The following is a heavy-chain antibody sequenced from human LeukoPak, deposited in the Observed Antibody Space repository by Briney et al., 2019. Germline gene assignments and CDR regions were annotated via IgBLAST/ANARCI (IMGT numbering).Heavy chain of an antibody. CDR1: GFTFSSYG. CDR3: ATTRGVIGTPYYFDY. J-gene: IGHJ4*02. CDR2: ISYDGSNK. Sequence: GGSLRLSCAASGFTFSSYGMHWVRQAPGKGLEWVAVISYDGSNKYYADSVKGRFTISRDNSKNTLYLQMNSLRAEDTAVYYCATTRGVIGTPYYFDYWGQGTLVTVSS. V-gene: IGHV3-30*03. D-gene: IGHD3-16*02.